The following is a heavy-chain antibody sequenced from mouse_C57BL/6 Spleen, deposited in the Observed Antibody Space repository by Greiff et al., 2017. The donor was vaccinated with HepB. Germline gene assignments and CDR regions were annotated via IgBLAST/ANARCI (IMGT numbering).Heavy chain of an antibody. Sequence: QVQLQQSGAELVKPGASVKISCKASGYAFSSYWMNWVKQRPGKGLEWIGQIYPGDGDTNYNGKFKGKATLTADKSSSTAYMQRSSLTSEDSAVYFCAGWEFITTVVAPGDAMDYWGQGTSVTVSS. V-gene: IGHV1-80*01. D-gene: IGHD1-1*01. CDR2: IYPGDGDT. CDR3: AGWEFITTVVAPGDAMDY. CDR1: GYAFSSYW. J-gene: IGHJ4*01.